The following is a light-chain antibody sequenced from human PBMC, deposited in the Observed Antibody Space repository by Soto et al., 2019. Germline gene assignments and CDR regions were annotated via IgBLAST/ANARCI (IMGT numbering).Light chain of an antibody. J-gene: IGKJ2*01. V-gene: IGKV3-20*01. CDR2: GAS. CDR3: QQYGSSPRYT. Sequence: EIVLTQSPGTLSLSPGERATLSCRASPSVSSSYLAWYQQKPGQAPRLLIYGASSRATGIPDRFSGSESGTDFALTISRLEPEYCAVYYCQQYGSSPRYTFGQGTKLEIK. CDR1: PSVSSSY.